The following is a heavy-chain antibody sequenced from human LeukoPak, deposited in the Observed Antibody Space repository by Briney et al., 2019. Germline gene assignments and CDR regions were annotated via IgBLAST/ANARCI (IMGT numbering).Heavy chain of an antibody. V-gene: IGHV4-34*01. Sequence: PSETLSLTCAVYGGSFSDYYWSWIRQPPGKGLEWIGQINHSGTTNYNPSLKSRVTISVDTSRNQSSLKLSSVTAADTAVYYCARVDTAMPAFDPWGQGTLVTVSS. CDR1: GGSFSDYY. D-gene: IGHD5-18*01. CDR3: ARVDTAMPAFDP. CDR2: INHSGTT. J-gene: IGHJ5*02.